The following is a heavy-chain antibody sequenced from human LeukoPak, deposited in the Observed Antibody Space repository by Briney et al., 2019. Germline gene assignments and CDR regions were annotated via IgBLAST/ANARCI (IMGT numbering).Heavy chain of an antibody. D-gene: IGHD2-2*01. Sequence: GGSLRLSCAASGFTFSTYWMSWVRQAPGKGLEWVANINQDGSEQYYVDSVKGRFTISRDNTKNSLYLQMNSLRAEDTAVYYCARVGYCSTTSCYWRAFDYWGQGTLVTVSS. CDR3: ARVGYCSTTSCYWRAFDY. CDR1: GFTFSTYW. J-gene: IGHJ4*02. CDR2: INQDGSEQ. V-gene: IGHV3-7*01.